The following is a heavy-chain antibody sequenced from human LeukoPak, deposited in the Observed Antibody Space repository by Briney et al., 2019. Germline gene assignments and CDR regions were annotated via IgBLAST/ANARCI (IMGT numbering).Heavy chain of an antibody. D-gene: IGHD1-26*01. CDR1: GFTFTSSA. J-gene: IGHJ4*02. Sequence: SGKVSCKASGFTFTSSAMQRVRQARGQHLEGIGWIVVGSGNTNYAQKFQERVTITRDMSTSTAYMELSSLRSEDTAVYYCAAGFRATDFDYWGQGTLVTVSS. CDR3: AAGFRATDFDY. CDR2: IVVGSGNT. V-gene: IGHV1-58*02.